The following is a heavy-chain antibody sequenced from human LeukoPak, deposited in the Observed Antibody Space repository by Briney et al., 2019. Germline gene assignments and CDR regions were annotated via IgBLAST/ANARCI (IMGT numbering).Heavy chain of an antibody. Sequence: TLSLTCTVSGGSISSGFYYWSWIRQPAGKGLEWIGRIYTSGSTNYNPSLKSRVTLSVDTSKNQFSLKLSSVTAADTAVYYCARHKRRGSYYGGTFDYWGQGTLVTVSS. CDR3: ARHKRRGSYYGGTFDY. J-gene: IGHJ4*02. CDR2: IYTSGST. CDR1: GGSISSGFYY. D-gene: IGHD1-26*01. V-gene: IGHV4-61*02.